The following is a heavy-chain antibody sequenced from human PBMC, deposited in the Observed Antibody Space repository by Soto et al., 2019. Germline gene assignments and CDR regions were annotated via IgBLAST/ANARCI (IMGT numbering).Heavy chain of an antibody. CDR3: ARDWTGNTCPCLDV. V-gene: IGHV3-23*01. J-gene: IGHJ6*02. D-gene: IGHD2-8*02. CDR2: SGGSGGTT. Sequence: TWVRQSPGKGLEWVSTSGGSGGTTYYADSVKGRFTISRDSSKNTLSLQMNSLRVEDTATYYCARDWTGNTCPCLDVWGQGTTVSVSS.